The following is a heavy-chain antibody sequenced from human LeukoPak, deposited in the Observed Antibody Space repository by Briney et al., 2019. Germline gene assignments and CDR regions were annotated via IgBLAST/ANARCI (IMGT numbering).Heavy chain of an antibody. J-gene: IGHJ4*02. D-gene: IGHD1-14*01. CDR3: AREWAGSGKVLDY. CDR2: INSDSGGT. Sequence: ASVTLSFAASGYTFTTYYKHWVRQAPGQGPEWMGRINSDSGGTDYSQKFQGRVTMTRDTSISTVYMEVSNLRSDDTAIYYCAREWAGSGKVLDYWGQGTPVTVSS. CDR1: GYTFTTYY. V-gene: IGHV1-2*06.